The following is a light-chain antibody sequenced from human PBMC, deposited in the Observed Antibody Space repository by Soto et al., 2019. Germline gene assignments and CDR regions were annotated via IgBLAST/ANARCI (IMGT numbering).Light chain of an antibody. Sequence: EIVLTQSPATRSFSPFERVTLSCRASQSVNSHLAWYQQKPGQAPRLLIYDASNRATGIPPRFSGSGSGTDFTFTISSLEPEDFAVYYCQQRSKWPPTFGPGTKVDIK. CDR2: DAS. CDR1: QSVNSH. CDR3: QQRSKWPPT. V-gene: IGKV3-11*01. J-gene: IGKJ3*01.